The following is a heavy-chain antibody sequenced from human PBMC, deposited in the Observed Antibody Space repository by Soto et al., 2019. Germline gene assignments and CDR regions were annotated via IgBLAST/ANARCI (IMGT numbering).Heavy chain of an antibody. CDR2: ISNSVSNT. V-gene: IGHV3-23*01. J-gene: IGHJ4*02. D-gene: IGHD2-2*01. CDR3: ASRYCSSSSCGPGLFDS. CDR1: GFTFSSYV. Sequence: EVQLLESGGGLVQPGGSLRLSCAASGFTFSSYVMSWVRQAPGKGLEWVSAISNSVSNTYYADSVKGRFTISRDNSKNTLYLQMNSLRVEDTAVYYCASRYCSSSSCGPGLFDSCGQGTLVTVSS.